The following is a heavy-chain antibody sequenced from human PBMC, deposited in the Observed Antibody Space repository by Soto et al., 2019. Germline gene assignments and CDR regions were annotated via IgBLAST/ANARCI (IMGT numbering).Heavy chain of an antibody. CDR1: GGSISSGGYY. V-gene: IGHV4-31*03. Sequence: PSETLSLTCTVSGGSISSGGYYWSWIRQHPGKGLKRIGYIYYSGSTYYNPSLKSRVTISVDTSKNQFSLKLSSVTAAYTAVYYCARLDSSGYYYGYYFDYWGQGTLVTVSS. CDR2: IYYSGST. CDR3: ARLDSSGYYYGYYFDY. D-gene: IGHD3-22*01. J-gene: IGHJ4*02.